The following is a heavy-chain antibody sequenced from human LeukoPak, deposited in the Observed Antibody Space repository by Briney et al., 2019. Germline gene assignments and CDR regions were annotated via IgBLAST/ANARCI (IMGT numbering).Heavy chain of an antibody. CDR1: GYTFTSYY. J-gene: IGHJ6*03. V-gene: IGHV1-46*01. Sequence: ASVKVSCKASGYTFTSYYMHWVRQAPGQGLEWMGIINPSGGSTSYAQKFRGRVTMTRDTSTSTVYMELSSLRSEDTAVYYCARGHKVVAATHSYYYYYMDVWGKGTTVTVSS. CDR2: INPSGGST. CDR3: ARGHKVVAATHSYYYYYMDV. D-gene: IGHD2-15*01.